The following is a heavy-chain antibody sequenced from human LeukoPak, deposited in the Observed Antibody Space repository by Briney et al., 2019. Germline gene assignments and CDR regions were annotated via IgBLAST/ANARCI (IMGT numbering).Heavy chain of an antibody. J-gene: IGHJ4*02. CDR1: GFTFSSYG. Sequence: PGGSLRLSCAASGFTFSSYGMSWVRQAPGKGLEWVSAISGGSTYYADSVKGRFTISRDNSKNTLYLQMNSLRAEDTAVYYCAKGVVATIYQAYFDYWGQGTLVTVSS. CDR3: AKGVVATIYQAYFDY. CDR2: ISGGST. D-gene: IGHD5-12*01. V-gene: IGHV3-23*01.